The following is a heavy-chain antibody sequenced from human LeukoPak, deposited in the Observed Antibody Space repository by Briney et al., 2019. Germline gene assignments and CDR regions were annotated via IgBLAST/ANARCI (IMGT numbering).Heavy chain of an antibody. CDR1: GYTFTSYG. Sequence: PGASVKVSCKASGYTFTSYGMHWVRQAPGKGLEWVAVIWYDGSNKYYADSVKGRFTISRDNSKNTLYLQMNSLRAEGTAVYYCAREEGRFDYWGQGTLVTVSS. V-gene: IGHV3-33*01. CDR3: AREEGRFDY. CDR2: IWYDGSNK. J-gene: IGHJ4*02.